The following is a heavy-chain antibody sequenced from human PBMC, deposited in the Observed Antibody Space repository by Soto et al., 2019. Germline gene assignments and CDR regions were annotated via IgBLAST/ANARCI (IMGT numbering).Heavy chain of an antibody. CDR2: INLQNAKT. J-gene: IGHJ1*01. CDR1: GYTFTNFN. D-gene: IGHD1-26*01. Sequence: ASVKVSCKASGYTFTNFNIAWVRQAPGQGPEWMGWINLQNAKTNYPQKFQGRVSMTTDTFTPTAYMDLTSLTSDDTAIYYCVRDEVGDSGGYFRHWG. CDR3: VRDEVGDSGGYFRH. V-gene: IGHV1-18*01.